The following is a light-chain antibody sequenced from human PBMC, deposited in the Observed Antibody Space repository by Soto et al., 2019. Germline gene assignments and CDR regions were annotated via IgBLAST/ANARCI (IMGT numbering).Light chain of an antibody. V-gene: IGLV2-14*01. CDR3: ISFTPSTTTHWV. J-gene: IGLJ3*02. CDR2: EVT. CDR1: SSDVGDYNR. Sequence: QSALTQPPSVSGSPGQSITISCTGTSSDVGDYNRVSWYQHHPGKAPKLMIFEVTNRPSGISDRFSGFKSGSTASLTISELQPDDEADYYCISFTPSTTTHWVCGGGTKLTVL.